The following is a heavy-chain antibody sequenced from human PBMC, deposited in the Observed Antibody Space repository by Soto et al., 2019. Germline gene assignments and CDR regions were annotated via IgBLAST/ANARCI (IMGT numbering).Heavy chain of an antibody. CDR3: ARALDFWSGYYGVKSSSGYYYYMDV. CDR1: GGSISSSSYY. CDR2: IYYSGST. J-gene: IGHJ6*03. V-gene: IGHV4-39*01. Sequence: SETLSLTCTVSGGSISSSSYYWGWIRQPPGKGLEWIGSIYYSGSTYYNPSLKSRVTISVDTSKNQFSLKLSSVTAADTAVYYCARALDFWSGYYGVKSSSGYYYYMDVWGKGTTVTVSS. D-gene: IGHD3-3*01.